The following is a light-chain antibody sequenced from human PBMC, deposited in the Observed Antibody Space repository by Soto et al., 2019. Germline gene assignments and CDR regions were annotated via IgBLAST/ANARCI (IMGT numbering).Light chain of an antibody. CDR2: DAA. Sequence: DIQMTQSPSTLSASVGDRVTITCRASQSISSWLAWYQQKPGKAPKLLIYDAASLESGVPSRFSGSGSWTKLTLTIRSLQPVDLATYHCPQYKIYSYTFGKGTKLEIK. CDR1: QSISSW. J-gene: IGKJ2*01. CDR3: PQYKIYSYT. V-gene: IGKV1-5*01.